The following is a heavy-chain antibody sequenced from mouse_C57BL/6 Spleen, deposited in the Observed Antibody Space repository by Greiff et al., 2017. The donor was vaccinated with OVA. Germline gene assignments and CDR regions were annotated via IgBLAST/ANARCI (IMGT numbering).Heavy chain of an antibody. D-gene: IGHD2-4*01. CDR2: ISSGGSYT. CDR3: ARPMITTDWYFDV. CDR1: GFTFSSYG. V-gene: IGHV5-6*01. Sequence: DVQLQESGGDLVKPGGSLKLSCAASGFTFSSYGMSWVRQTPDKRLEWVATISSGGSYTYYPDSVKGRFTISRDNAKNTLYLQMSSLKSEDTAMYYCARPMITTDWYFDVWGTGTTVTVSS. J-gene: IGHJ1*03.